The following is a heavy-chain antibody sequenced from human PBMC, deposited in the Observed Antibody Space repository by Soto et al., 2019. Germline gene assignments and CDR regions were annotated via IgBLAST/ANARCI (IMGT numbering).Heavy chain of an antibody. V-gene: IGHV3-23*01. CDR3: AKLVRSGTRVDAVDI. Sequence: GGSLRLSCAASGFTFSSYAMSWVRQAPGQGLEWVSAISGSGGSTYYADSVKGRFTISRDNSKNTLYLQMNSLRAEDTAVYACAKLVRSGTRVDAVDIWCQGTMVTVSS. CDR2: ISGSGGST. J-gene: IGHJ3*02. CDR1: GFTFSSYA. D-gene: IGHD1-1*01.